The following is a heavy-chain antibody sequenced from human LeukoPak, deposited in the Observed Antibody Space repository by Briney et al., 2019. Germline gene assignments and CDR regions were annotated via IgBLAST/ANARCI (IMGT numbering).Heavy chain of an antibody. J-gene: IGHJ4*02. V-gene: IGHV1-8*01. Sequence: GASVKVSCRASGYTLTNYDINWVRQATGQGLEWMGWMNPNSGHTGYTQKFQGRVSMTRDTSISTAYMELSSLRSEDTAVYYCARDEGYCSSTTCSPYFDYWGQGTLVTVST. CDR3: ARDEGYCSSTTCSPYFDY. CDR2: MNPNSGHT. D-gene: IGHD2-2*01. CDR1: GYTLTNYD.